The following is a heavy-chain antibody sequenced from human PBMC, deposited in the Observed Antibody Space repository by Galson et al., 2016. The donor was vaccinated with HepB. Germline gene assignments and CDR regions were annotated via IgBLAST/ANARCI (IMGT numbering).Heavy chain of an antibody. D-gene: IGHD2-2*01. Sequence: SLRLSCAASGFTPGFTFSHEAMHWVHQAPGKGLEWLAVISYDGSKQYYPDSVKGRFTISRDNSKSTLFLQMNGLGVADTAVYYCAREAADDVATSGNFDCWGQGTLVTVSS. J-gene: IGHJ4*02. CDR2: ISYDGSKQ. V-gene: IGHV3-30*04. CDR3: AREAADDVATSGNFDC. CDR1: GFTPGFTFSHEA.